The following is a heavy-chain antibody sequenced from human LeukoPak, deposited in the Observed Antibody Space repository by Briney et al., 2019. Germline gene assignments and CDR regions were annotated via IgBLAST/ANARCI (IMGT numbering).Heavy chain of an antibody. CDR2: ISYDGRNK. CDR3: AKGPLRGTAAAIDY. D-gene: IGHD2-2*01. V-gene: IGHV3-30*18. Sequence: GGSLRLSCAASGFTFNNYGMHWVRQAPGKGLEWVAVISYDGRNKHYLDSVKGRFTISRVISTDTLWLQMDSLRTEDTAVYYCAKGPLRGTAAAIDYWGQGTLVTVSS. J-gene: IGHJ4*02. CDR1: GFTFNNYG.